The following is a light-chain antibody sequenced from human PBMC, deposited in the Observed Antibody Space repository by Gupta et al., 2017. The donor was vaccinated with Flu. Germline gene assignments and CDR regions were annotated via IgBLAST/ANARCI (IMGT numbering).Light chain of an antibody. J-gene: IGKJ4*01. V-gene: IGKV3-11*01. CDR1: QTFPNF. CDR3: QLSSA. CDR2: DIS. Sequence: EIVLTQSPATLSLSPGERTTLSCRVSQTFPNFLAWYQHKPGQAPRLLIYDISKRATGIPARFSGNGSGTDFFLTINSLAPEDSAVYYCQLSSAFGGGTTVEIK.